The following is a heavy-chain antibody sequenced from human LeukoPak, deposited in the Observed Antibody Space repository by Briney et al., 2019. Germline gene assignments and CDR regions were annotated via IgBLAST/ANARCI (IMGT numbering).Heavy chain of an antibody. CDR2: MNPNSGNT. Sequence: ASVKVSCKASGYTFTSYDINWVRQATGRGLEWMGWMNPNSGNTGYAQKFQGRVTMTRNTSISTAYMDLSSLRSEDTAVYYCARGQDYDYGDYYFDYWGQGTLVTVSS. V-gene: IGHV1-8*01. CDR1: GYTFTSYD. D-gene: IGHD4-17*01. J-gene: IGHJ4*02. CDR3: ARGQDYDYGDYYFDY.